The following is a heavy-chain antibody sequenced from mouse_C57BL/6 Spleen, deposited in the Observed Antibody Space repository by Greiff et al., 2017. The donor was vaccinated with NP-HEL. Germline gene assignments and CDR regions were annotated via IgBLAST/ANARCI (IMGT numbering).Heavy chain of an antibody. CDR3: ARSGGYEAMDY. V-gene: IGHV1-50*01. Sequence: QVQLKQPGAELVKPGASVKLSCKASGYTFTSYWMQWVKQRPGQGLEWIGEIDPSDSYTNYNQKFKGKATLTVDTSSSTAYMQLSSLTSEDSAVYYCARSGGYEAMDYWGQGTSVTVSS. CDR1: GYTFTSYW. J-gene: IGHJ4*01. CDR2: IDPSDSYT.